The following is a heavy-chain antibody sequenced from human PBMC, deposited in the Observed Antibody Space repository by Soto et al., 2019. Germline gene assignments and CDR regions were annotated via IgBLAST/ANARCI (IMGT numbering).Heavy chain of an antibody. CDR1: GGSISSSSYY. J-gene: IGHJ2*01. V-gene: IGHV4-39*01. CDR3: ARRRDCGGDCYVTHWYFDL. D-gene: IGHD2-21*02. CDR2: IYYSGST. Sequence: PSETLSLTCTVSGGSISSSSYYWGWIRQPPGKGLEWIGSIYYSGSTYYNPSLKSRVTISVDTSKNQFSLKLSSVTAADTAVYYCARRRDCGGDCYVTHWYFDLWGRGTLVTVSS.